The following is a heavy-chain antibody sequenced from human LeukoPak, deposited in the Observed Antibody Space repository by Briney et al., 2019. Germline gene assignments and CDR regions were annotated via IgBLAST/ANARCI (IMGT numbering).Heavy chain of an antibody. V-gene: IGHV4-39*01. J-gene: IGHJ5*02. CDR1: GGSIGSTSYH. Sequence: SETLSLTCTVSGGSIGSTSYHWGWIRQPPGKGLEWIGSIYYSGSTYYNPSLKSRVTISVDTSKKQFSLKLGSVTAADTAVYYCARHWDVLRFLYWFDPWGQGTLVTVSS. CDR2: IYYSGST. D-gene: IGHD3-3*01. CDR3: ARHWDVLRFLYWFDP.